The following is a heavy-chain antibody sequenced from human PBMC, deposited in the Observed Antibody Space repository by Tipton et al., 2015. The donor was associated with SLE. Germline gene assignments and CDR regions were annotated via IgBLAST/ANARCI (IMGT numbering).Heavy chain of an antibody. CDR2: IYYSGST. D-gene: IGHD3-3*01. J-gene: IGHJ4*02. CDR1: GYSISSGYY. Sequence: PGLVKPSETLSLTCAVSGYSISSGYYWGWIRQPPGKGLEWIGSIYYSGSTYYNPSLKSRVTISVDTSKNQFSLKLSSVTAADTAVYYCARGKYYDFWSGTFDYWGQGTLVTVSS. CDR3: ARGKYYDFWSGTFDY. V-gene: IGHV4-38-2*01.